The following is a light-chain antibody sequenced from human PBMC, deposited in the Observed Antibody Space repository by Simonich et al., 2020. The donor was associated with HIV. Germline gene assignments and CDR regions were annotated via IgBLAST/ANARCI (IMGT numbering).Light chain of an antibody. J-gene: IGKJ1*01. V-gene: IGKV4-1*01. CDR3: QHYSNAPRT. Sequence: DIVMTQSPDSLTMSLGERATINCRSGQSVLYSSNNKNYLAWYQQKPGQPPKLLIYLASTRQSGVPDRFSGSGSGTDFTLTISSLQAEDVAVYYCQHYSNAPRTFGQGTKVEIK. CDR2: LAS. CDR1: QSVLYSSNNKNY.